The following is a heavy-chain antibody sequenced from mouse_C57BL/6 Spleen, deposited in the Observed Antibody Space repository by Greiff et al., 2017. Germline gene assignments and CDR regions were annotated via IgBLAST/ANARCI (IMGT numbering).Heavy chain of an antibody. D-gene: IGHD1-1*01. J-gene: IGHJ2*01. V-gene: IGHV1-80*01. CDR3: AILYYGSSSYYFDY. Sequence: QVQLQQSGAELVKPGASVKISCKASGYAFSSYWMNWVKQRPGKGLEWIGQIYPGDGDTNYNGKFKGKATLTADKSSSTAYMQLSSLTSEDSAVYFCAILYYGSSSYYFDYWGQGTTLTVSS. CDR1: GYAFSSYW. CDR2: IYPGDGDT.